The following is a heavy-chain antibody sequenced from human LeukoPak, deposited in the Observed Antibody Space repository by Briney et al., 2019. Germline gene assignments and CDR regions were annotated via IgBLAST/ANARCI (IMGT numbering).Heavy chain of an antibody. J-gene: IGHJ4*02. D-gene: IGHD2-15*01. CDR3: ARPLWVVAAYDY. V-gene: IGHV3-48*03. Sequence: GGSLRLSCAASGFTFSSYEMNWVRQAPGKGLEWVSYISSSGSTIYYADSVKGRFTISRDNAKNSLYLQMNSLRAEDTAVYYCARPLWVVAAYDYWCQGTLVTVSS. CDR1: GFTFSSYE. CDR2: ISSSGSTI.